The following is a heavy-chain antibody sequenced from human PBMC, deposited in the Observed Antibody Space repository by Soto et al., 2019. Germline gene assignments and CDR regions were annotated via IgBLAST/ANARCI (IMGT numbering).Heavy chain of an antibody. V-gene: IGHV4-59*11. CDR2: VYYNGIT. CDR1: GGSINNHY. J-gene: IGHJ4*02. D-gene: IGHD7-27*01. Sequence: QVQLQESGPGLVKPSETLSLTCTVSGGSINNHYWSWIRQPPRKGLQWLGYVYYNGITNYNPSLKRRVTMSVDTSKNQVCLNLTSLTAADTATYYCARANWYSEYWGQGIPVTVSS. CDR3: ARANWYSEY.